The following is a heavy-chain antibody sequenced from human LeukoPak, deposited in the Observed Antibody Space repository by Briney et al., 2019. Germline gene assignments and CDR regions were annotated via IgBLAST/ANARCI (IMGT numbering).Heavy chain of an antibody. Sequence: GGSLRLSCAAPAFTFSSYWMHWVRQAPGKGLVWLPRINSDGSTTNYADSVKGRFTISRANAENTLYLQMNSLRVEDTAVYYWTRRVSATRWFDPWGQGTLVTVSS. V-gene: IGHV3-74*01. J-gene: IGHJ5*02. CDR1: AFTFSSYW. CDR3: TRRVSATRWFDP. CDR2: INSDGSTT. D-gene: IGHD2-15*01.